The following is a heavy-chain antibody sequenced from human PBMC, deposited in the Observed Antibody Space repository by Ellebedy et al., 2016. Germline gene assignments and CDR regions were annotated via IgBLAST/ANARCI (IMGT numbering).Heavy chain of an antibody. CDR3: ARGVGSGWFDP. V-gene: IGHV3-33*01. D-gene: IGHD2-15*01. J-gene: IGHJ5*02. CDR1: GFTFSSYG. CDR2: IWYDGSNK. Sequence: GGSLRLSCAASGFTFSSYGMHWVRQAPGKGLEWVAVIWYDGSNKYYADSVKGRFTISSDNSKNTLYLQMNSLRAEDTAVYYCARGVGSGWFDPWGQGTLVTVSS.